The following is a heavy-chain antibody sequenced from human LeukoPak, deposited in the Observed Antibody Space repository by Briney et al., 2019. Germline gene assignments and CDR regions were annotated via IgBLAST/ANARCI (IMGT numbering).Heavy chain of an antibody. J-gene: IGHJ4*02. D-gene: IGHD6-13*01. CDR1: GGSISSYY. CDR2: IYYSGST. Sequence: SETLSLTCTVSGGSISSYYWSWIRQPPGKGLEWIGYIYYSGSTNYNPSLKSRVTISVDTSKNQFSLKLSSVTAADTAVYYCARFSSSWFAFDYWGQGTLVTVSS. CDR3: ARFSSSWFAFDY. V-gene: IGHV4-59*01.